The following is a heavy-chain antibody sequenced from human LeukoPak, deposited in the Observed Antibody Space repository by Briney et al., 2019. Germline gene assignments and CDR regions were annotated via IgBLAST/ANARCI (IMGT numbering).Heavy chain of an antibody. Sequence: SETLSLTCTVSGGSISSATYYWSWIRQPAGKGLEWIGRIYTSGSTNYNPSLKSRVTMSVDTSKNQFSLKLSSVTAADTAVYYCARSTAVAYPRDAFDIWGQGTMVTVSS. CDR1: GGSISSATYY. D-gene: IGHD6-19*01. V-gene: IGHV4-61*02. CDR2: IYTSGST. J-gene: IGHJ3*02. CDR3: ARSTAVAYPRDAFDI.